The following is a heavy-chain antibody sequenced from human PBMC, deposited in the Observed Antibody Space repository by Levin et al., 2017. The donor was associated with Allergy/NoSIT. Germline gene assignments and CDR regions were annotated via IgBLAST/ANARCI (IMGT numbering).Heavy chain of an antibody. D-gene: IGHD7-27*01. V-gene: IGHV4-39*02. CDR1: GGSISSSSYY. Sequence: SETLSLTCTVSGGSISSSSYYWGWIRQPPGKGLEWIGSIYYSGSTYYNPSLKSRVTISVDTSKNQFSLKLSSVTAADTAVYYCARDPSNTANWGSLCWYFDRWGRGTLVTVSS. J-gene: IGHJ2*01. CDR2: IYYSGST. CDR3: ARDPSNTANWGSLCWYFDR.